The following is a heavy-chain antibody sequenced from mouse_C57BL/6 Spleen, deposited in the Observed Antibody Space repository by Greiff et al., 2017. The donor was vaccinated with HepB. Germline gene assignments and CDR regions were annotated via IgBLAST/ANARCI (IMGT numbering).Heavy chain of an antibody. V-gene: IGHV1-81*01. D-gene: IGHD2-4*01. CDR2: IYPRSGNT. Sequence: QVQLQQSGAELARPGASVKLSCKASGYTFTSYGISWVKQRTGQGLEWIGEIYPRSGNTYYNEKFKGKATLTADKSSSTAYMELRSLTSEDSAVYFCARGGDYDGPFYYFDYWGQGTTLTVSS. J-gene: IGHJ2*01. CDR3: ARGGDYDGPFYYFDY. CDR1: GYTFTSYG.